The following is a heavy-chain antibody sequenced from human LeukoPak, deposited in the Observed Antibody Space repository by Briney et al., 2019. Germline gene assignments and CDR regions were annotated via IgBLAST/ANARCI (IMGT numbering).Heavy chain of an antibody. CDR3: AKETAVADLYYYYGMDV. CDR2: ISGSGGSI. D-gene: IGHD6-19*01. J-gene: IGHJ6*02. CDR1: GFTFSSYA. V-gene: IGHV3-23*01. Sequence: PGGSLRLSCAASGFTFSSYAMSWVRQAPGKGLEWVSAISGSGGSIYYADSVKGRFTISRDNSKNTLYLQMNSLRAEDTAVYYCAKETAVADLYYYYGMDVWGQGTTVTVSS.